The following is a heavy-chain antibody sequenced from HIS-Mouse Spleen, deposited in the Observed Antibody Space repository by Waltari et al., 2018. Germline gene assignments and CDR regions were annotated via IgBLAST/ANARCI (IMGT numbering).Heavy chain of an antibody. Sequence: QVQLVESGGGVVQPGRSLRLSWAASGFTFSSYAMHWVRQAPGKGLEWVAVISYDGSNKYYADSVKGRFTISRDNSKNTLYLQMNSLRAEDTAVYYCAREGDLWGQGTLVTVSS. J-gene: IGHJ4*02. CDR2: ISYDGSNK. V-gene: IGHV3-30-3*01. CDR1: GFTFSSYA. CDR3: AREGDL. D-gene: IGHD3-10*01.